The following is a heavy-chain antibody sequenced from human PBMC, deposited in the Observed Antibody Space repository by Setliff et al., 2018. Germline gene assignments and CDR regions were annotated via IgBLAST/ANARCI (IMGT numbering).Heavy chain of an antibody. J-gene: IGHJ4*02. CDR3: ARTCSGSGCYAGLES. D-gene: IGHD2-15*01. CDR2: ILDDGVKK. Sequence: GESLRLSCAAAGFTFSTYRMHWVRQAPGKGLEWVAVILDDGVKKYHADSVKGRFTISRDNSKNTLYLQMNSLRPEDTAVYYCARTCSGSGCYAGLESWGQGTPVTVSS. CDR1: GFTFSTYR. V-gene: IGHV3-30*03.